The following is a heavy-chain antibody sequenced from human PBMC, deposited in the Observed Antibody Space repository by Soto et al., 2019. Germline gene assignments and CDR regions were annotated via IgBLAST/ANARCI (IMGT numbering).Heavy chain of an antibody. V-gene: IGHV1-18*01. J-gene: IGHJ5*02. CDR3: ARDFAGSGWFDP. CDR2: ISAYNGNT. D-gene: IGHD6-19*01. Sequence: APGQGLEWMGWISAYNGNTNYAQKLQGRVTMTTDTSTSTAYMEXRSLRSDDTAVYYCARDFAGSGWFDPWGQGTLVTVSS.